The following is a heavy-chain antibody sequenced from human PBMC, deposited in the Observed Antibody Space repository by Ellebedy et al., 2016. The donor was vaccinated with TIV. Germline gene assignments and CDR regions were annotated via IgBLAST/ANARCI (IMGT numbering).Heavy chain of an antibody. V-gene: IGHV4-59*11. CDR2: IYYSGTT. J-gene: IGHJ2*01. CDR1: GGSLINHF. CDR3: ARVAITAAVGGGFFDL. D-gene: IGHD6-13*01. Sequence: MPSETLSLTCTVSGGSLINHFWSWIRQPPGKGLEWIASIYYSGTTNYNPSLKSRVTISVDTSKNQISLTLMSSVSAADTAVYYCARVAITAAVGGGFFDLWGRGTLVTVSS.